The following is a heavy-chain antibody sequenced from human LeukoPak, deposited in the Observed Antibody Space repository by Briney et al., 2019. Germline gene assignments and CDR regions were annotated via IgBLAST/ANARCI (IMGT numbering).Heavy chain of an antibody. D-gene: IGHD3-10*01. CDR1: GFTFSTYV. J-gene: IGHJ4*02. Sequence: PGGSLRLSCAASGFTFSTYVMTGVRQAPGKGLEWVSAISGSGGSTYYADSVKGRFTISRDNSKNTLYLQMNSLRAEDTAVDYCAKDGVWFGDLSDSNSGDYWGQGTLVTVSS. CDR2: ISGSGGST. V-gene: IGHV3-23*01. CDR3: AKDGVWFGDLSDSNSGDY.